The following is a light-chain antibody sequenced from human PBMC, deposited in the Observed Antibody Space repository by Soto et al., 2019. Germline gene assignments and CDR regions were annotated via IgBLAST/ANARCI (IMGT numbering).Light chain of an antibody. CDR1: QSISNW. J-gene: IGKJ1*01. Sequence: DIQMTQSPSTLSAAVGDKVTITCRPSQSISNWLAWYQQKPGKAPKLLIYQASSLESGVPGRFSGSGSGTEFILTISNLQPDDFATYYCHQYNKTFGQGTKVEIK. CDR3: HQYNKT. V-gene: IGKV1-5*03. CDR2: QAS.